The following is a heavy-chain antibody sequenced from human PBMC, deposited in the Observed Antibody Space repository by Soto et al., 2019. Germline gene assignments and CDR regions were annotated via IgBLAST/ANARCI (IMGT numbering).Heavy chain of an antibody. J-gene: IGHJ6*03. CDR2: INHSGST. CDR3: ATGKRVVPASMPANYYYYMDV. D-gene: IGHD2-2*01. CDR1: GGSFSGYY. V-gene: IGHV4-34*01. Sequence: PPETLSLTCAVYGGSFSGYYWSWIRQPPGKGLEWIGEINHSGSTNYNPSLKSRVTISVDTSKNQFSLKLSSVTAADTAVYYCATGKRVVPASMPANYYYYMDVWGKGTTVTVSS.